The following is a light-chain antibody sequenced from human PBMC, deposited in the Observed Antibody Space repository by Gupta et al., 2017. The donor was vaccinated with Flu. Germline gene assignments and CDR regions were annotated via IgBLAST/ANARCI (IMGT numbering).Light chain of an antibody. CDR1: RSLLHSNGYNY. CDR2: SGS. V-gene: IGKV2-28*01. J-gene: IGKJ4*01. Sequence: ISCRSSRSLLHSNGYNYLEWYLQKPGQSPQLLIYSGSNRASGVPDRFSGSGSGTDFTLKISGVEAEDVGVYYCMQALQTPLTFGGGTKVEI. CDR3: MQALQTPLT.